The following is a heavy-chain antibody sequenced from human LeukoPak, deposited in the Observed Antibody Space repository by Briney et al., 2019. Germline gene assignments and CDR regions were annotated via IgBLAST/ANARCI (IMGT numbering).Heavy chain of an antibody. CDR3: AKLRGVTSWFFDY. CDR1: GFTFSSYA. CDR2: ISGSGGST. D-gene: IGHD3-10*01. Sequence: PGGSLRLSCAASGFTFSSYAMSWVRQAPGKGLEWVSAISGSGGSTYYADSVKGRFTISRDNSKNTLYLQMNNLRAEDTAVYYCAKLRGVTSWFFDYWGQGTLVTVSS. J-gene: IGHJ4*02. V-gene: IGHV3-23*01.